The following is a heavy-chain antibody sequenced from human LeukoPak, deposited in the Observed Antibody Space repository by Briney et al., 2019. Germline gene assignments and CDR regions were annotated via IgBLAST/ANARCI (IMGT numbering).Heavy chain of an antibody. CDR1: GGSISSYY. V-gene: IGHV4-59*01. D-gene: IGHD1-1*01. J-gene: IGHJ5*02. CDR3: ARDRTHWNWFDL. CDR2: IYYSGST. Sequence: SETLSLTCTVSGGSISSYYWSWIRQPPGKGLEWIGYIYYSGSTNYNPSLKSRVTISVDTSKNQFSLKLSSVTAADTAVYYCARDRTHWNWFDLWGQGTLVTVSS.